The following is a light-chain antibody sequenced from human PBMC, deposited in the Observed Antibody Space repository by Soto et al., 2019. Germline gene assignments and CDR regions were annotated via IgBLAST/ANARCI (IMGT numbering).Light chain of an antibody. CDR3: QQYNNWPLSIT. J-gene: IGKJ5*01. Sequence: VLTQSPATLSLSPGERATLSCRASLNVNSYLAWYQQKPGQAPRLLIYDASNRAAGIPARFSGSGSGTDFTLTISSLEPEDFAVYYCQQYNNWPLSITFGQGTRLEIK. CDR2: DAS. V-gene: IGKV3-11*01. CDR1: LNVNSY.